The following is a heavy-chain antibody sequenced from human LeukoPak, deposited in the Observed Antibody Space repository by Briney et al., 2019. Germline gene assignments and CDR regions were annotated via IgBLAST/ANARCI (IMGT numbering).Heavy chain of an antibody. CDR2: ISSDGSST. V-gene: IGHV3-74*01. CDR1: GFTFSTYW. Sequence: GGSLRLSCAASGFTFSTYWMHWVRQAPGKGLVWVSRISSDGSSTSYADSVKGRFTISRDNAKNTLYLRMNSLRVEDTAVYYCAKDSSGTHVDHWGQGTQVTVSS. CDR3: AKDSSGTHVDH. J-gene: IGHJ4*02. D-gene: IGHD2-8*01.